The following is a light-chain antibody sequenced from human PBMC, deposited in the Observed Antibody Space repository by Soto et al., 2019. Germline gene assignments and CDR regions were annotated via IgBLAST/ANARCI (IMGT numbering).Light chain of an antibody. CDR1: SSDVGGYNY. CDR2: DVT. CDR3: SSYTRSGTVI. Sequence: QSALTQPASVSGSPGQSISISCTGTSSDVGGYNYVSWYQQYPGKAPKLMIHDVTNRPSGISSRFSGSKSANTASLTISGLQAEDEADYYCSSYTRSGTVIFGGGTKLTVL. J-gene: IGLJ2*01. V-gene: IGLV2-14*01.